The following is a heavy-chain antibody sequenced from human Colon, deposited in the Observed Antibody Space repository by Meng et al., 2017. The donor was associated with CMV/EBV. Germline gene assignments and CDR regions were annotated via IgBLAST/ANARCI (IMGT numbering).Heavy chain of an antibody. Sequence: GESLKISCAAFGFTFSSFGMHWVRQAPGKGLEWVTFIHYDGSNQYYADSVKGRFTVSRDNSGNTLYLQMNSLRVDDTAVYYCAREVGPFDGFDMWGQGTMVTVSS. J-gene: IGHJ3*02. D-gene: IGHD3-10*01. CDR1: GFTFSSFG. V-gene: IGHV3-30*02. CDR2: IHYDGSNQ. CDR3: AREVGPFDGFDM.